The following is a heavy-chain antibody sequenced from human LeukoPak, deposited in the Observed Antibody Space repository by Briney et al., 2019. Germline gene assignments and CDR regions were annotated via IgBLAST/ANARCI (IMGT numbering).Heavy chain of an antibody. J-gene: IGHJ4*02. CDR2: INPSGGST. CDR1: GYTFTSYY. D-gene: IGHD6-13*01. Sequence: ASVKVSCKASGYTFTSYYMHWVRQAPGQGLEWMGIINPSGGSTSYAQKFQGRVTMTRDTSTSTVYMELSSLRSEDTAVYYCARRHSSSWYLYQVDYFDYWGQGTLVTVSS. V-gene: IGHV1-46*01. CDR3: ARRHSSSWYLYQVDYFDY.